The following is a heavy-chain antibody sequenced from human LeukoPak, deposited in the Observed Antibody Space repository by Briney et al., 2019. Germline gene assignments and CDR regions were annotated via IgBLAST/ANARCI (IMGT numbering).Heavy chain of an antibody. D-gene: IGHD6-19*01. CDR2: IYYSGST. CDR3: ARRDGYSSGWYDTYFDY. Sequence: WVRQPPGKGLEWIGSIYYSGSTYYNPSLKSRVTISVDTSKNQFSLKLSSVTAADTAVYYCARRDGYSSGWYDTYFDYWGQGTLVTVS. J-gene: IGHJ4*02. V-gene: IGHV4-39*01.